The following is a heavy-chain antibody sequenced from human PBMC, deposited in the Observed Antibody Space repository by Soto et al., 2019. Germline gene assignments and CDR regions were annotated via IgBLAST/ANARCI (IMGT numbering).Heavy chain of an antibody. V-gene: IGHV1-18*01. Sequence: QVQLVQSGAEVKKPGASVKVSCKASGYTLNSYGITWVRQAPGQGLEWMGWISANNDHTNYPQKLQGRVTITTETSTGTDYKELRSLSADDSAEYYCARGPYFDYWGQGTLVTVSS. CDR2: ISANNDHT. J-gene: IGHJ4*02. CDR3: ARGPYFDY. CDR1: GYTLNSYG.